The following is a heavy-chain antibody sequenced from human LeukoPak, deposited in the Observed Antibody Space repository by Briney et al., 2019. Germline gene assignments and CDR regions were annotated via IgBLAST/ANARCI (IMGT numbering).Heavy chain of an antibody. Sequence: ASVKVSCKASRYTFTDYYMHWVRQAPGQGLEWMGWINPNSGGTNYAQKFQGRVTMTRDTSISTAYMDLSRLRSDDTAVYYCARGRLVVIPAATEFNHWGQGTLVTVSS. CDR3: ARGRLVVIPAATEFNH. V-gene: IGHV1-2*02. CDR2: INPNSGGT. J-gene: IGHJ5*02. D-gene: IGHD2-2*01. CDR1: RYTFTDYY.